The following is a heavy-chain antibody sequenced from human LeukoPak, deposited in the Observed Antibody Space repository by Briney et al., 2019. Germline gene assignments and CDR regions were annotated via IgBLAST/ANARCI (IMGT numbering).Heavy chain of an antibody. J-gene: IGHJ4*02. V-gene: IGHV3-30-3*01. CDR1: GFTFSSYW. CDR2: ISYDGSDK. D-gene: IGHD6-19*01. CDR3: ARDWGRRYSSGWYGDFDY. Sequence: GGSLRLSCAASGFTFSSYWMSWVRQAPGKGLEWVAVISYDGSDKYYADSVKGRFTISRDNSKNTLYLQMNSLRPEDTAVYYCARDWGRRYSSGWYGDFDYWGQGTLVTVSS.